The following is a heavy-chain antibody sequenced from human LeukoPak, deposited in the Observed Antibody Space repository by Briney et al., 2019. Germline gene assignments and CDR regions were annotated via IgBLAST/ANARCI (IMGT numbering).Heavy chain of an antibody. CDR1: GLTFSSYA. CDR2: ISDSGGSA. Sequence: GGSLRLSCAASGLTFSSYAMSWVRQAPGKGLEWVSGISDSGGSAYYADSVKGRFTISRDNSKNTLYLQMNSLRAEDTAVYYCAKDFNRIRDYFDYWGQGTVVTVSS. D-gene: IGHD3-10*01. J-gene: IGHJ4*02. CDR3: AKDFNRIRDYFDY. V-gene: IGHV3-23*01.